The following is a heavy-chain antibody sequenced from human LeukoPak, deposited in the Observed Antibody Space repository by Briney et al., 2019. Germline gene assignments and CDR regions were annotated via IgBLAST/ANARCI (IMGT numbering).Heavy chain of an antibody. D-gene: IGHD4-17*01. Sequence: KSSETLSLTCTVSGGSISSGGYYWSWIRQHPGKGLEWIGYIYYSGSTYYNPSLKSRVTISVDTSKNQFSLKLSSVTAADTAVYYCARGGEYQTVTWGYWGQGTLVTVSS. CDR1: GGSISSGGYY. J-gene: IGHJ4*02. CDR2: IYYSGST. V-gene: IGHV4-31*03. CDR3: ARGGEYQTVTWGY.